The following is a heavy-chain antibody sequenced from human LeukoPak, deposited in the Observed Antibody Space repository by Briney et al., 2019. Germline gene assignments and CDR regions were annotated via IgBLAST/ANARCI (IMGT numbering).Heavy chain of an antibody. J-gene: IGHJ6*02. D-gene: IGHD6-19*01. Sequence: PSETLSLTCTVSGGSISSYYWSWIRQPPGKGLEWIGYIYYSGSTNYNPSLKSRVTISVDTSKNQFSLNLNSVTAADTAVYYCAGGLVGPKGSSGWYVPYYYYGMDVWGRGTTVTVSS. CDR2: IYYSGST. CDR1: GGSISSYY. V-gene: IGHV4-59*12. CDR3: AGGLVGPKGSSGWYVPYYYYGMDV.